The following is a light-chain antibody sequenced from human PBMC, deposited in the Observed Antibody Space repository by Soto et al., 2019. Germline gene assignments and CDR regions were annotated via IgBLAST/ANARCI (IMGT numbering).Light chain of an antibody. J-gene: IGKJ4*01. V-gene: IGKV3-15*01. CDR2: GAS. CDR1: QGIGST. Sequence: EIVMTQSPATLSVSPGEGAILSCRASQGIGSTLAWYQQKPGQTPRLLIYGASTRATGVPARFSGSASGTEFTLTIPSLQSEDFAVYYCQHYANWPLTFGGGTKVESK. CDR3: QHYANWPLT.